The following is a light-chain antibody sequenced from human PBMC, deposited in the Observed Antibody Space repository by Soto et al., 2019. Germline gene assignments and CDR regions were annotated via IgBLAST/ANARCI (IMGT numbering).Light chain of an antibody. CDR1: QSLSTW. CDR3: QQYNSYLIT. J-gene: IGKJ5*01. CDR2: DAS. Sequence: DIQMIKSPSTLSASVGDRVTITCRASQSLSTWLAWCQQRPGKAPKLLIYDASSLESGVPSRFSGSGSGTEFTLTISSLQPDDFATYYCQQYNSYLITFGQGTRLEI. V-gene: IGKV1-5*01.